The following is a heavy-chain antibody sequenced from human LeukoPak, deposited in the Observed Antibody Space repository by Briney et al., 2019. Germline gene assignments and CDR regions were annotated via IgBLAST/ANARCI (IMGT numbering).Heavy chain of an antibody. CDR3: ARGVGSGGYFDY. CDR2: IYYSGST. Sequence: SETLSLTCTVSGGSISSYYWSWIRQPPGKGLEWIGYIYYSGSTNYNPSLKSRVTISVVTSKNQFSLKLSSVTAADTAVYYCARGVGSGGYFDYWGQGTLVTVSS. CDR1: GGSISSYY. D-gene: IGHD6-19*01. J-gene: IGHJ4*02. V-gene: IGHV4-59*01.